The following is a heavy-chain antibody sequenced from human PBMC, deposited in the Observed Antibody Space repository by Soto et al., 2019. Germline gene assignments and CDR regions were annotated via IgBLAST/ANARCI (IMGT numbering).Heavy chain of an antibody. J-gene: IGHJ6*03. CDR2: INSDGSST. Sequence: EVQLVESGGGLVQPGGSLRLSCAASGFTFSSYWMHWVRQAPGKGLVWVSRINSDGSSTSYADSVKGRFTISRDNAKNTLYLQMNSLRAEDTAVYYCANTGCYRYKDYYYYYMDVWGKGTTVTVSS. CDR1: GFTFSSYW. D-gene: IGHD3-16*02. CDR3: ANTGCYRYKDYYYYYMDV. V-gene: IGHV3-74*01.